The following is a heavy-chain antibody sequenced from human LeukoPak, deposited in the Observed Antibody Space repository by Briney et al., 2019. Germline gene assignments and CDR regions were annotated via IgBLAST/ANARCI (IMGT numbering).Heavy chain of an antibody. CDR1: GGTFSNSA. V-gene: IGHV1-69*05. D-gene: IGHD2-15*01. Sequence: SVKVSCKASGGTFSNSAISWVRQAPGQGLQWMGRIIPIFGTSNYAQKFQGRVTITTDESTSTAYMELSSLRSEDTAVYYCASGYCSGGSCLTHFLFWGQGTLVTVSS. J-gene: IGHJ4*02. CDR3: ASGYCSGGSCLTHFLF. CDR2: IIPIFGTS.